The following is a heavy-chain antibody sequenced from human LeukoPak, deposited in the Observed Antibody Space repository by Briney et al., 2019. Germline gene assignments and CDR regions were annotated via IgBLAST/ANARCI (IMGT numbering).Heavy chain of an antibody. Sequence: GGSLRLSCAASGFTFSRDNLHWVRQAPGKGLEWVSYISSSSSTIYYADSVKGRFTISRDNAKNSLYLQMNSLRAEDTAVYYCARVGTIAAAGTVDYWGQGTLVTVSS. CDR1: GFTFSRDN. D-gene: IGHD6-13*01. CDR3: ARVGTIAAAGTVDY. CDR2: ISSSSSTI. V-gene: IGHV3-48*04. J-gene: IGHJ4*02.